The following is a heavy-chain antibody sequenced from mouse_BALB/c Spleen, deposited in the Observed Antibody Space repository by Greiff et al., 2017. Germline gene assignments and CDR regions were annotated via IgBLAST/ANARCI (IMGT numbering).Heavy chain of an antibody. CDR3: TRWGGRYDEAMDY. CDR1: GYTFTSYW. Sequence: QVQLQQPGAELVRPGASVKLSCKASGYTFTSYWINWVKQRPGQGLEWIGNIYPSDSYTNYNQKFKDKATLTVDKSSSTAYMQLSSPTSEDSAVYYCTRWGGRYDEAMDYWGQGTSVTVSS. D-gene: IGHD2-14*01. J-gene: IGHJ4*01. V-gene: IGHV1-69*02. CDR2: IYPSDSYT.